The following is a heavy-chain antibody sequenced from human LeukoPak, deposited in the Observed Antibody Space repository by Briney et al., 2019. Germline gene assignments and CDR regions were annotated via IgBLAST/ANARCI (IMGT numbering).Heavy chain of an antibody. CDR1: GYTFTSYD. CDR3: ARGPTLVRGVIMPDSVGGMDV. V-gene: IGHV1-8*02. J-gene: IGHJ6*02. D-gene: IGHD3-10*01. CDR2: MNPNSSNT. Sequence: ASVKVSCKASGYTFTSYDINWVRQATGQGLEWMGWMNPNSSNTRYAQKVQGRITMTRDTSISTAYMELSSLRSEDTAVYYCARGPTLVRGVIMPDSVGGMDVWGQGTTVTVSS.